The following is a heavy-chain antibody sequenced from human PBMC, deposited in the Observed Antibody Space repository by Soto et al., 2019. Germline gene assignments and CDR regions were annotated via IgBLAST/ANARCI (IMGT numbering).Heavy chain of an antibody. V-gene: IGHV3-30-3*01. Sequence: GGSLRLSCAASGFTFSSYAMHWVRQAPGKGLEWVAVISYDGSNKYYADSVKGRFTISRDNSKNTLYLQMNSLRAEDTAVYYCARDYVPPSSYGSIFDYWGQGTLVTVSS. CDR3: ARDYVPPSSYGSIFDY. CDR1: GFTFSSYA. CDR2: ISYDGSNK. J-gene: IGHJ4*02. D-gene: IGHD2-2*01.